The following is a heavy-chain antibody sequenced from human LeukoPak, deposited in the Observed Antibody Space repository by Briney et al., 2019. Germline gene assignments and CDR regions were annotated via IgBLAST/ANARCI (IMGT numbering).Heavy chain of an antibody. CDR3: ARATPHDYGDS. CDR1: AYTFTGYY. Sequence: GASVKVSCKASAYTFTGYYMHWVRQATGQGLEWMGWINTNSGGTNYAQKFQSRVTMTRDTSISTAYMELSRLRSDDTAVYYCARATPHDYGDSWGQGTLVTVSS. J-gene: IGHJ4*02. V-gene: IGHV1-2*02. CDR2: INTNSGGT.